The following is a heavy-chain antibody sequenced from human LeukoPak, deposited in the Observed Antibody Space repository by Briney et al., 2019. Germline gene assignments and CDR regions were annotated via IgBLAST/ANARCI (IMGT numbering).Heavy chain of an antibody. J-gene: IGHJ4*02. V-gene: IGHV1-46*01. CDR1: GYTFTSYY. CDR3: ARTYYEILTGYYSYFDY. CDR2: INPSRGSK. D-gene: IGHD3-9*01. Sequence: ASVKVSFKSSGYTFTSYYMHWVRQAPGQGLEWMGVINPSRGSKSYAQKFQGRVTMTRDTYTSTVYMELSSLRSEDTAVYYCARTYYEILTGYYSYFDYWGQGTLVTVSS.